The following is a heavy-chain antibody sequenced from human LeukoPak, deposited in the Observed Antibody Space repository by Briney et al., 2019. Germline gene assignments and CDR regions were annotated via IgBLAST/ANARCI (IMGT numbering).Heavy chain of an antibody. CDR2: INHSGST. J-gene: IGHJ4*02. D-gene: IGHD1-14*01. CDR1: GGSFSGYY. Sequence: PSETLSLTCAVYGGSFSGYYWSWIRQPPGKGLEWIGEINHSGSTNYNPSLKSRVTISVDTPKSQCSLKLSSVTAADTAVYYCARDPEAYFDYWGQGTLVTVSS. V-gene: IGHV4-34*01. CDR3: ARDPEAYFDY.